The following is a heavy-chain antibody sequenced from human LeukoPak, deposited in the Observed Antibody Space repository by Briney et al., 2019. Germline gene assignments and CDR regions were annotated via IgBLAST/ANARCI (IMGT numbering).Heavy chain of an antibody. J-gene: IGHJ4*02. Sequence: ASVKVSCKASGGTFSSYAISWVRQAPGQGLEWMGRIIPILGIANYAQKFQGGVTITADKSTSTAYMELSSLRSEDTAVYYCARGGSSSWYRFDYWGQGTLVTVSS. D-gene: IGHD6-13*01. CDR3: ARGGSSSWYRFDY. CDR1: GGTFSSYA. CDR2: IIPILGIA. V-gene: IGHV1-69*04.